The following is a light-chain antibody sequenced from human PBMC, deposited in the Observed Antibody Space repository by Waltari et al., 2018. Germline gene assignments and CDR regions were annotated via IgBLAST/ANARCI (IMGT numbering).Light chain of an antibody. Sequence: TCRASQSGKNNLACYQQKPGKAPKVVIHKSSRLESGVPSRFSGSGYGTEFTLTISSLQPDDFATYYCQEYDTLPVTFGGGTKVEIK. CDR1: QSGKNN. V-gene: IGKV1-5*03. CDR2: KSS. J-gene: IGKJ4*01. CDR3: QEYDTLPVT.